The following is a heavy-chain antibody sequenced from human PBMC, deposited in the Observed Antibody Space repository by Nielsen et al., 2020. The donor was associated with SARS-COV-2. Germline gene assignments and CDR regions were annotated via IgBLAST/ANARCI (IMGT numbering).Heavy chain of an antibody. Sequence: GESLKISCAASGFTFGSYAMSWVRQAPGKGLEWVSAISGSGGSTYYADSVKGRFTISRDNSKNTLYLQMNSLRAEDTAVYYCAKDLVVPAAINGYWGQGTLVTVSS. V-gene: IGHV3-23*01. D-gene: IGHD2-2*01. J-gene: IGHJ4*02. CDR2: ISGSGGST. CDR3: AKDLVVPAAINGY. CDR1: GFTFGSYA.